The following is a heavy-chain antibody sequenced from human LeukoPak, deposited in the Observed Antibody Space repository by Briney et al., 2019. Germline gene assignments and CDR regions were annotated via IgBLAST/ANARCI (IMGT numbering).Heavy chain of an antibody. D-gene: IGHD3-3*01. Sequence: SETLSLTCTVSGGSISSSSYYWGWIRQPPGKGLEWIGSIYYSGSTYYNPSLKSRVTISVDTSKNQFSLKLSSVTAADTAVYYCARVSLEWLLSCYYYMDVWGKGTTVTVSS. V-gene: IGHV4-39*07. CDR3: ARVSLEWLLSCYYYMDV. CDR2: IYYSGST. CDR1: GGSISSSSYY. J-gene: IGHJ6*03.